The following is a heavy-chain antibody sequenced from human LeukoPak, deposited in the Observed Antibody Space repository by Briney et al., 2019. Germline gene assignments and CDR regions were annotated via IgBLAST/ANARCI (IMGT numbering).Heavy chain of an antibody. J-gene: IGHJ4*02. Sequence: SETLSLTCTVSGGSISSYYWSWIRQPAGKGLEWIGRIYTSGSTNYNPSLKSRVTMSVDTSKNQFSLKLSSVTAADTAVYYCAVKAGGRQQLVGSYFDYWGQGTLVTVSS. CDR2: IYTSGST. CDR3: AVKAGGRQQLVGSYFDY. V-gene: IGHV4-4*07. D-gene: IGHD6-13*01. CDR1: GGSISSYY.